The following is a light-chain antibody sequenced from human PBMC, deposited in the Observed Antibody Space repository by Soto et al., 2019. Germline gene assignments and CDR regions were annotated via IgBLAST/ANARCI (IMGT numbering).Light chain of an antibody. CDR2: AAS. V-gene: IGKV1D-12*01. CDR1: QDISGW. J-gene: IGKJ1*01. Sequence: DIQMTQSPSSVSASVGARVPITCRASQDISGWLAWFQQKPGKAPNLLIYAASILQSGVPSRFSGSGSGTDFTLTITYLQPEDFATYYCQQANSFPWTFGQGTKVDI. CDR3: QQANSFPWT.